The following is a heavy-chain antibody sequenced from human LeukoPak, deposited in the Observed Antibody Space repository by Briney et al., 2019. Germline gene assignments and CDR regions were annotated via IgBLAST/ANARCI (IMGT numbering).Heavy chain of an antibody. J-gene: IGHJ5*02. V-gene: IGHV4-59*01. CDR3: ARETAIRDWFDP. Sequence: SETLSLTCTVSGGSLSRYYWCGIRQPPWKGLEWMGYIYFIGSTNYNPSLKSRVPIPVDPSKDQFSLKMSSVAAADTAVYYCARETAIRDWFDPWGEGTLVTHSS. CDR1: GGSLSRYY. D-gene: IGHD5-18*01. CDR2: IYFIGST.